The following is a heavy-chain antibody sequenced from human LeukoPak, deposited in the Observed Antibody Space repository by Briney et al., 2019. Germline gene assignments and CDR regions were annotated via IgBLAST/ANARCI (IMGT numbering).Heavy chain of an antibody. V-gene: IGHV3-9*01. D-gene: IGHD5-12*01. Sequence: GGSLRLSCAASGFTFDDYAMHWLRQAPGKGLEWVSGISWNSGSIGYADSVKGRFTISRDNAKNSLYLQMNSLRAEDTALYYCAKEPPGDGYNYFDYWGQGTLVTVSS. CDR3: AKEPPGDGYNYFDY. CDR2: ISWNSGSI. CDR1: GFTFDDYA. J-gene: IGHJ4*02.